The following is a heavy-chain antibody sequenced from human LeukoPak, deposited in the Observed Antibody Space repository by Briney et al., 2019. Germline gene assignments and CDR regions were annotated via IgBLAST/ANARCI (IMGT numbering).Heavy chain of an antibody. CDR1: GGSFSGYY. Sequence: SETLSLTCAVYGGSFSGYYWSWIRQPPGKGLEWIGEINHSGSTNYNPSLKSRVTISVDTSKNQFFLELRSVTAADTAVYYCARGKFKYSYDYWGQGTLVTVSS. CDR3: ARGKFKYSYDY. D-gene: IGHD5-18*01. J-gene: IGHJ4*02. V-gene: IGHV4-34*01. CDR2: INHSGST.